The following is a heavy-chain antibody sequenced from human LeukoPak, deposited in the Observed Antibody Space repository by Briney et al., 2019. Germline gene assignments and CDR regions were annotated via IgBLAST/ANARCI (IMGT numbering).Heavy chain of an antibody. V-gene: IGHV1-18*04. Sequence: ASVKVSCKASGYTFTSYGISWVRQAPGQGLEWMGWISAYNGNTNYAQKVQGRVTMTTDTSTSTAYMDLRSLRSDDTAMYYCARDIGGNNGSDNAAFDVWGQGTMVTVSS. J-gene: IGHJ3*01. D-gene: IGHD1-1*01. CDR2: ISAYNGNT. CDR1: GYTFTSYG. CDR3: ARDIGGNNGSDNAAFDV.